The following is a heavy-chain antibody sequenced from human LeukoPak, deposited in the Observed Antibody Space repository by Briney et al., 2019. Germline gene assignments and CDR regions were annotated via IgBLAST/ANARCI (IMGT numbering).Heavy chain of an antibody. J-gene: IGHJ5*02. CDR2: IYTSGRT. D-gene: IGHD5-12*01. V-gene: IGHV4-4*07. CDR3: ARVEDSGYDYRGRFDP. Sequence: SETLSLTCTVSGGSISYYYWNWIRQPAGKGLEWIGRIYTSGRTYYNPSLKSRVSMSVDTSKNQFSLKLSSVTAADTAVYYCARVEDSGYDYRGRFDPWGQGTLVTVSS. CDR1: GGSISYYY.